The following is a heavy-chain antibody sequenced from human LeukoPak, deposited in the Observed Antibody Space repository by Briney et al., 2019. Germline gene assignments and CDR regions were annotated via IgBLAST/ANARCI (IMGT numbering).Heavy chain of an antibody. CDR1: GGSISSGSYY. CDR3: ARLTPTYDSSGYYGDHFDY. J-gene: IGHJ4*02. CDR2: IYYSGST. Sequence: SETLSLTCTVSGGSISSGSYYWGWIRQPPGKGLEWIGSIYYSGSTYYNPSLKSRVTISVDTSKNQFSLKLSSVTAADTAVYYCARLTPTYDSSGYYGDHFDYWGQGTLVTVSS. D-gene: IGHD3-22*01. V-gene: IGHV4-39*01.